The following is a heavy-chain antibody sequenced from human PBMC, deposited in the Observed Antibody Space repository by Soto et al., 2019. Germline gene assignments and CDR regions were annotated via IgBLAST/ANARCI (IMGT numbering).Heavy chain of an antibody. J-gene: IGHJ2*01. CDR3: ARGRGGYFDL. CDR1: GASISSGDDY. Sequence: PSETLSLTCTVSGASISSGDDYWSWIRQPPGKGLEWLGYFYYSGSTNYNPSLKSRVTISVDTSKHQFSLKLSSVTAADTAVYYCARGRGGYFDLWGRGTLVTVSS. V-gene: IGHV4-61*08. CDR2: FYYSGST.